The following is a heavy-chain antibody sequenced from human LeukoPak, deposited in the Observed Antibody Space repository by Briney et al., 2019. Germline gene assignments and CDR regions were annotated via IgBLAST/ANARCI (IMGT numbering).Heavy chain of an antibody. CDR2: IKEDGSEK. CDR3: ARYYYDSRGENDAFDL. Sequence: GGSLRLSCAASGFTVSSNYMSWVRQAPGKRLEWVANIKEDGSEKYYVDSVKGRFTISRDNAKNSLYLQVNSLRVEDTAVYYCARYYYDSRGENDAFDLWGQGTMVTVSS. D-gene: IGHD3-22*01. CDR1: GFTVSSNY. J-gene: IGHJ3*01. V-gene: IGHV3-7*01.